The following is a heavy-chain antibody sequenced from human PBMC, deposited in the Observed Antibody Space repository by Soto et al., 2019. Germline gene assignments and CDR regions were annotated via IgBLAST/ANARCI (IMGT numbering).Heavy chain of an antibody. CDR3: ASQGGYFQY. CDR2: IFYSGST. Sequence: QVQLQESGPGLVKPSETLSLTCTVSGGSISSYYWSWIRQPPGKGLEWIGYIFYSGSTNYNPSLKSRVTISVDTSKNQFSLKLSSVTAADTALYYCASQGGYFQYWGQDTLVTVSS. CDR1: GGSISSYY. D-gene: IGHD3-16*01. J-gene: IGHJ1*01. V-gene: IGHV4-59*01.